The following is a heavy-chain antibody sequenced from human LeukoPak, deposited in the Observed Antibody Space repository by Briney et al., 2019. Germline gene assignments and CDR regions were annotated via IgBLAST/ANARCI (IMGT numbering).Heavy chain of an antibody. CDR1: GYTFTGYY. V-gene: IGHV1-2*02. D-gene: IGHD1-7*01. CDR3: ARSITGTTWFDP. J-gene: IGHJ5*02. Sequence: ASVKVSCKASGYTFTGYYMHWVRQAPGQGLEWMGWINPNSGGTNYAQKFQGRVTMTRDTSISTAYMELSRLRSDDTAVYYCARSITGTTWFDPWGQGTLVTVSS. CDR2: INPNSGGT.